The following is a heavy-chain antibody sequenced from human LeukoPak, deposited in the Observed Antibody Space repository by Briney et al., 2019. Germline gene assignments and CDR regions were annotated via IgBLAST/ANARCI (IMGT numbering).Heavy chain of an antibody. CDR1: GFIFSYYG. V-gene: IGHV3-23*01. D-gene: IGHD1-26*01. CDR2: LSGSDGGT. Sequence: GGSLRLSCAASGFIFSYYGMSWVRQAPGKGLEWVSSLSGSDGGTYYADSVKGRFTVSRDTSKNTLYLQMNSLRAEDTAVYYCARDSLSGGYDYWGQGTLVTVSS. CDR3: ARDSLSGGYDY. J-gene: IGHJ4*02.